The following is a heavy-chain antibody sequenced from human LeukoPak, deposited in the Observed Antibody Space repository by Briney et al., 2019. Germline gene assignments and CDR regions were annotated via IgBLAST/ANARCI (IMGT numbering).Heavy chain of an antibody. J-gene: IGHJ3*02. D-gene: IGHD2-21*02. CDR2: INPSGGST. CDR1: GYTFTSYY. CDR3: ASEVGVVTAIGYAFDI. V-gene: IGHV1-46*01. Sequence: ASVKVSCKASGYTFTSYYIHWVRQAPGQGLEWMGIINPSGGSTSYAQKFQGRVTMTRDTSTSTVYMELSSLRSEDTAVYYCASEVGVVTAIGYAFDIWGQGTMVTVSS.